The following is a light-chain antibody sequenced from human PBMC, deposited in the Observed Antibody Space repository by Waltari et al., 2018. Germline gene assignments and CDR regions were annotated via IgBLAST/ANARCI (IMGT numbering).Light chain of an antibody. Sequence: EIVMTQSPGTLSVSPGEKATLSCRASQSVSSNLAWYQQKPGQSPRLLIYGASTRATGIPARFSGSGSGTDFTRTISSLQSEDVAVYYWQHSDTFGQGTKLEIK. CDR1: QSVSSN. J-gene: IGKJ2*01. V-gene: IGKV3-15*01. CDR3: QHSDT. CDR2: GAS.